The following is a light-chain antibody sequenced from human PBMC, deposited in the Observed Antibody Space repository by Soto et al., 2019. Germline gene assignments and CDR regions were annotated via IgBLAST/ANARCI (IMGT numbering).Light chain of an antibody. CDR1: QSLLHSDGKTY. CDR3: HHYET. Sequence: DIVMTQTPLSLSVTPLQPASISCXFSQSLLHSDGKTYLYWYQQKPGQAPRLLMYGASIRAAGVPDRFSGSGSGTEFTLTISRLEPEDFTVYYCHHYETFGQGTKVDIK. CDR2: GAS. V-gene: IGKV2-29*01. J-gene: IGKJ1*01.